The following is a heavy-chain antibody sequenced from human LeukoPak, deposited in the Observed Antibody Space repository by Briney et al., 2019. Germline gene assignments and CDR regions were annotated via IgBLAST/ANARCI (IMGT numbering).Heavy chain of an antibody. J-gene: IGHJ4*02. V-gene: IGHV4-4*07. CDR1: GGSISSYY. Sequence: PSETLSLTCTVSGGSISSYYWSWIRQPAGKGLKWIGRIYTSGSTNYNLSLKSRVTMSVDTSKNQFSLKLSSVTAADTAVYYCAREFSDDSSGYRYYFDYWGQGTLFTVSS. CDR2: IYTSGST. CDR3: AREFSDDSSGYRYYFDY. D-gene: IGHD3-22*01.